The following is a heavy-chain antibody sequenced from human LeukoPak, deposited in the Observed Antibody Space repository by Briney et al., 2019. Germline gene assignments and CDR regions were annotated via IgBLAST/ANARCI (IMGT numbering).Heavy chain of an antibody. Sequence: GASVKVSCKASGYTFTSYGISWVRQAPGQGLEWMGGIIPIFGTANYAQKFQGRVTITADESTSTAHMELSSLRSEDTAVYYCASEGVGAPRWGQGTLVTVSS. V-gene: IGHV1-69*13. CDR2: IIPIFGTA. CDR3: ASEGVGAPR. J-gene: IGHJ4*02. D-gene: IGHD1-26*01. CDR1: GYTFTSYG.